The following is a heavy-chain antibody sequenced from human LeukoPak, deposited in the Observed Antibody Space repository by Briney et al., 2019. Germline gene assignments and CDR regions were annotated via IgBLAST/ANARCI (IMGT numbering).Heavy chain of an antibody. CDR2: IYPGDSDT. CDR1: GYSFNNYW. Sequence: GESLKISCKGSGYSFNNYWIGWVRQMPGKGLEWMGIIYPGDSDTRYSPSFQGQVTISADKSISTAYLQWSSLKASDTAMYYCARPLTVAFFDAFDIWGQGTMVIVSS. J-gene: IGHJ3*02. CDR3: ARPLTVAFFDAFDI. D-gene: IGHD3-16*02. V-gene: IGHV5-51*01.